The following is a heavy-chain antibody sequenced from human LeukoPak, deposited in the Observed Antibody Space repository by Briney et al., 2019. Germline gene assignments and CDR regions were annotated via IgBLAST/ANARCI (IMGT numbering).Heavy chain of an antibody. J-gene: IGHJ4*02. Sequence: SLRLSCTASGFTFGDYAMSWFRQAPGKGLEWVGFIRSKAYGGTTEYAASVKGRFTISRDDSKSIAYLQMNSLKTEDTAVYYCTRDRTVGRGYYYDSSGPKGFDYWGQGTLVTVSS. CDR2: IRSKAYGGTT. CDR1: GFTFGDYA. CDR3: TRDRTVGRGYYYDSSGPKGFDY. D-gene: IGHD3-22*01. V-gene: IGHV3-49*03.